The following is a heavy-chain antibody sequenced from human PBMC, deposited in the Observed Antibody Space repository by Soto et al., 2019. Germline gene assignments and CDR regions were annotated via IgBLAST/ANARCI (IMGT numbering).Heavy chain of an antibody. Sequence: PGGSLRLSCAASGFTFSSYAMSWVRQAPGKGLEWVSAISGSGGSTYYADSVKGRFTISRDNSKNTLYLQMNSLRAEDTAVYYCAKDVAYYYGSGSFRDRKYFDYWGQGTLATVSS. V-gene: IGHV3-23*01. J-gene: IGHJ4*02. CDR2: ISGSGGST. CDR1: GFTFSSYA. D-gene: IGHD3-10*01. CDR3: AKDVAYYYGSGSFRDRKYFDY.